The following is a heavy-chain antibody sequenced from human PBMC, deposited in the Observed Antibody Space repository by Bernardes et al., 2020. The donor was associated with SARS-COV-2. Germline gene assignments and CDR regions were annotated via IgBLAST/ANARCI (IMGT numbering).Heavy chain of an antibody. J-gene: IGHJ4*02. Sequence: SETLSLTCAVYGGSFSGHLWSWIRQPPGKGLEWIGEINDRGRTRFNPSLESRVAISSDTSTKRFSLRLTSVIAADTAVYYCGRGGEENCDGGGCRPIDYWGQGTLVTVSS. V-gene: IGHV4-34*01. CDR2: INDRGRT. D-gene: IGHD2-21*01. CDR3: GRGGEENCDGGGCRPIDY. CDR1: GGSFSGHL.